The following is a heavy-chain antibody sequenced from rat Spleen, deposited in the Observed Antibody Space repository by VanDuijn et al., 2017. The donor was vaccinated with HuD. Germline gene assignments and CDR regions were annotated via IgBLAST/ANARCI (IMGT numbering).Heavy chain of an antibody. Sequence: EVQLVESGGGLVQPGRSLKLSCAASGFTFSDYGMAWVRQAPTKGLEWVAYISSGGGGTYYRDSVRGRFTISRDDAKSTLSLQMDSLRSEDTATYYCARRHYGYTDYFDYWGQGVMVTVSS. CDR2: ISSGGGGT. CDR1: GFTFSDYG. V-gene: IGHV5-29*01. J-gene: IGHJ2*01. D-gene: IGHD1-9*01. CDR3: ARRHYGYTDYFDY.